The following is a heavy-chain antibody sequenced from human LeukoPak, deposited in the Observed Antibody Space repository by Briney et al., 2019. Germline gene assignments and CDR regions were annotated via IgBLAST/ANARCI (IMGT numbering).Heavy chain of an antibody. V-gene: IGHV4-38-2*02. CDR1: GYSISSGYH. Sequence: PSETLSLTCTASGYSISSGYHWGWIRQPPGKGLEWIGSIYHSGSTYYNPSLKSRVTISLDTSKNQFSLKLSSVTAADTAVYYCARGYQYYYYYMDVWGKGTTVTVSS. CDR3: ARGYQYYYYYMDV. CDR2: IYHSGST. D-gene: IGHD2-2*01. J-gene: IGHJ6*03.